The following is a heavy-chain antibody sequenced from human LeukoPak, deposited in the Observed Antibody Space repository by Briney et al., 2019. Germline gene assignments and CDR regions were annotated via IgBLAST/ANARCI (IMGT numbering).Heavy chain of an antibody. J-gene: IGHJ4*02. V-gene: IGHV1-8*03. CDR1: GYTFTSYD. CDR2: MNPNSGNT. CDR3: ARGGGYCSSTSCYSAFDY. D-gene: IGHD2-2*02. Sequence: ASVKVSCKASGYTFTSYDINWVRQATGQGLEWMGWMNPNSGNTGYAQKFQGRVTITRNTSISTAYMELSSLRSEDTAVYYCARGGGYCSSTSCYSAFDYWGQGTLVTVSS.